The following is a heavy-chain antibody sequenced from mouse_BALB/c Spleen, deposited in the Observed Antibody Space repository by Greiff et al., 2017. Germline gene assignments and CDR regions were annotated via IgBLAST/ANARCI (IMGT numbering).Heavy chain of an antibody. CDR2: IYPGSGNT. CDR1: GYTFTDYY. Sequence: VQLQQSGAELARPGASVKLSCKASGYTFTDYYINWVKQRTGQGLEWIGEIYPGSGNTYYNEKFKGKATLTADKSSSTAYMQLSSLTSEDSAVYFCARYGNYEDYYAMDYWGQGTSVTVSS. V-gene: IGHV1-77*01. CDR3: ARYGNYEDYYAMDY. J-gene: IGHJ4*01. D-gene: IGHD2-1*01.